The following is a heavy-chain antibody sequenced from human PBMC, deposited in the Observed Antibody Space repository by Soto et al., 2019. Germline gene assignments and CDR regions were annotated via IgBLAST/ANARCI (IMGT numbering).Heavy chain of an antibody. V-gene: IGHV1-3*05. J-gene: IGHJ6*02. CDR2: INAGNGNT. D-gene: IGHD1-26*01. Sequence: QVQLVQSGAEEKKPGASVKVSCKASGYTFTSYAMHWVRQAPGQRLEWMGWINAGNGNTKYSQKFQGRVTITRDKSASTAYMELSSLRSEDTAVYYCARVPSCYGMDVWGQGTTVTVSS. CDR3: ARVPSCYGMDV. CDR1: GYTFTSYA.